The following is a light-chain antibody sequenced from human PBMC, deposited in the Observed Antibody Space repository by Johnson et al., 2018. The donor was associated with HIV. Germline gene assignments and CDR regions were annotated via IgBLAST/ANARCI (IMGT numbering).Light chain of an antibody. J-gene: IGLJ1*01. CDR2: DNN. CDR3: GTWDTSLSAVYV. Sequence: QLVLTQPPSVSAAPGQKVTISCSGSSSNIGNNYVSWYQQLPGTAPKLLIYDNNKRPSGIPDRFSGSKSGTSATLGITGLQTGDAADYYCGTWDTSLSAVYVFGTGTKVTVL. CDR1: SSNIGNNY. V-gene: IGLV1-51*01.